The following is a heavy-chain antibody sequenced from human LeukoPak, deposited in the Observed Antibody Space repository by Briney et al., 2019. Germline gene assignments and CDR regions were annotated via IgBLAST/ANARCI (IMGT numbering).Heavy chain of an antibody. CDR2: VYYSGVT. CDR3: ARLALHCSGGSCYRGAFDS. V-gene: IGHV4-59*08. Sequence: SQTLSLTCTVSGGSTGSDYWSWIRQPPGKGLEWLAYVYYSGVTSYNPSLKSRVAISIDTSKNQFSLNLSSVTAADTAVYYCARLALHCSGGSCYRGAFDSWGQGTLVTVSS. D-gene: IGHD2-15*01. CDR1: GGSTGSDY. J-gene: IGHJ4*02.